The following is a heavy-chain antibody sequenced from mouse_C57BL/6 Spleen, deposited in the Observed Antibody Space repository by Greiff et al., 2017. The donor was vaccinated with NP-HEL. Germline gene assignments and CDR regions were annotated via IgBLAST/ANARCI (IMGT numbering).Heavy chain of an antibody. Sequence: QVTLKESGPGILQPSQTLSLTCSFSGFSLSTSGMGVSWIRQPPGKGLEWLAHIYWDDDKRNNPSLKSRLTISKDTSRNQVFLKITNVDTEDTATYYCARREYYCFAYWGQGTTLTVSA. J-gene: IGHJ2*01. D-gene: IGHD5-1*01. V-gene: IGHV8-12*01. CDR2: IYWDDDK. CDR3: ARREYYCFAY. CDR1: GFSLSTSGMG.